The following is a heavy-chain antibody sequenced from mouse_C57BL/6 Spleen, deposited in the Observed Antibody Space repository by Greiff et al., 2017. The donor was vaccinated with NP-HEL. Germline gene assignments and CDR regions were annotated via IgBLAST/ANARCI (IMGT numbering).Heavy chain of an antibody. D-gene: IGHD3-2*02. CDR1: GYTFTSYW. CDR2: IDPSDSYT. J-gene: IGHJ3*01. Sequence: VQLQQPGAELVKPGASVKLSCKASGYTFTSYWMQWVKQRPGQGLEWIGEIDPSDSYTNYNQKFKGKATLTVDTSSSTAYMQLSSLTSEDSAVYYCAPTAQATTWFAYWGQGTLVTVSA. CDR3: APTAQATTWFAY. V-gene: IGHV1-50*01.